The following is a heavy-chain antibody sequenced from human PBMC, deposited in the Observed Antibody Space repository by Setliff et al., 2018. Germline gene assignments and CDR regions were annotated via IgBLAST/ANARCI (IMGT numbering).Heavy chain of an antibody. CDR3: ARDGWSIAARPGDY. CDR1: GYSISSGYY. J-gene: IGHJ4*02. CDR2: IYHSGST. D-gene: IGHD6-6*01. Sequence: SETLSLTCAVSGYSISSGYYWGWIRQPPGKGLEWVGSIYHSGSTYYNPSLKSRVTISVDTSKNQFSLKLSSVTAADTAVYYCARDGWSIAARPGDYWGQGTLVTVS. V-gene: IGHV4-38-2*02.